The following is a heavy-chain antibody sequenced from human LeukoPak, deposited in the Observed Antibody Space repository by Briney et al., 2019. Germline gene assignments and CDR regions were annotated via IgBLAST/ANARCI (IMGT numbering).Heavy chain of an antibody. J-gene: IGHJ4*02. CDR3: AKDRGDYGDYEDY. Sequence: PGGSLRLSCAASGFTFSSYWMSWVRQAPGKGLEWVSAISGSGGSTYYADSVKGRFTISRDNSKDTLYLQMNSLRAEDTAVYYCAKDRGDYGDYEDYWGQGTLVTVSS. V-gene: IGHV3-23*01. CDR1: GFTFSSYW. CDR2: ISGSGGST. D-gene: IGHD4-17*01.